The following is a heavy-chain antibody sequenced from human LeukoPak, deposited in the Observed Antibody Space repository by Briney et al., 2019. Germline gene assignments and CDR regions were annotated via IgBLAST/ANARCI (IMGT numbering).Heavy chain of an antibody. CDR3: ASDLLGSGWGPYFDN. CDR1: GSSN. CDR2: INPSGGST. Sequence: GASVKVSCKASGSSNMHWVRQAPGQGLEWMGMINPSGGSTSYAQNFQGTVTMTRDTSTTTVYMELSSLRSEDTAVYFCASDLLGSGWGPYFDNWGQGTQVTVSS. J-gene: IGHJ4*02. V-gene: IGHV1-46*01. D-gene: IGHD6-19*01.